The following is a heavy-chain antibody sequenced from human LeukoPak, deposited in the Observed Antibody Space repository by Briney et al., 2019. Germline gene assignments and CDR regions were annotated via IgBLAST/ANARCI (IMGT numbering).Heavy chain of an antibody. V-gene: IGHV4-38-2*02. CDR2: IYHSGST. Sequence: PSETLSLTCTVSGYSISSGYYWGWIRQPPGKGLEWIGSIYHSGSTYYNPSLKSRVTISVDTSKNQFSLRLSSVTAADTAVYFCASTDYYDFYFDYWGQGTLVTVSS. CDR1: GYSISSGYY. J-gene: IGHJ4*02. CDR3: ASTDYYDFYFDY. D-gene: IGHD3-22*01.